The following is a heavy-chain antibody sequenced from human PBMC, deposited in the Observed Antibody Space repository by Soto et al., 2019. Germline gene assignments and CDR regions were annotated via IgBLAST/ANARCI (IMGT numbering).Heavy chain of an antibody. Sequence: PGGSLRLSCAASGFTFSSYGMHWVRQAPGKGLEWVAVIWYDGSNKYYADSVKGRFTISRDNSKNTLYLQMNSLRAEDTAVYYCARGEDRGSYYSVYWGQGTLVTV. V-gene: IGHV3-33*01. CDR1: GFTFSSYG. CDR2: IWYDGSNK. CDR3: ARGEDRGSYYSVY. D-gene: IGHD1-26*01. J-gene: IGHJ4*02.